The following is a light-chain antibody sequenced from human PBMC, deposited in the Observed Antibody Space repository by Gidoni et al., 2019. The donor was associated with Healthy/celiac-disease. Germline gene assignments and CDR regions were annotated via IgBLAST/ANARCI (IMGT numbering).Light chain of an antibody. Sequence: QSVLTQPPSVSGAPGHRVTISCTGSSSNIGAGYDVHWYQQPPGTAPKLLIYGNSNRPSGVPDRFSGSKSGTSASLAITGLQAEDEADYYCQSYDSSLSHVVFGGGTKLTVL. V-gene: IGLV1-40*01. CDR1: SSNIGAGYD. CDR3: QSYDSSLSHVV. CDR2: GNS. J-gene: IGLJ2*01.